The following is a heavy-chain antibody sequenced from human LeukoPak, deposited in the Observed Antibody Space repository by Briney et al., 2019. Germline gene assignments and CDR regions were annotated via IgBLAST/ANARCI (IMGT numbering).Heavy chain of an antibody. V-gene: IGHV3-30*03. Sequence: GRSLRLSCAASGFTFSSYGMHWVRQAPGKGLEWVAVISYDGSNKYYADSVKGRFTISRDNSKNTLYLQMNSLRAEDTAVYYCARDLYFRVYSYGYSHWGQGTLVTVSS. J-gene: IGHJ4*02. CDR2: ISYDGSNK. CDR3: ARDLYFRVYSYGYSH. CDR1: GFTFSSYG. D-gene: IGHD5-18*01.